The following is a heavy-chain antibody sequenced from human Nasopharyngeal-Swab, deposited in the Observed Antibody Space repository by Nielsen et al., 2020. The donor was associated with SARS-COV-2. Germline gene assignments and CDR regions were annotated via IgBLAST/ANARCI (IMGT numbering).Heavy chain of an antibody. CDR1: NGSINSYY. J-gene: IGHJ6*02. CDR3: ARVALGSYLRGRGMDV. D-gene: IGHD3-16*02. Sequence: SETLSLTCTVSNGSINSYYWSWIRQPPGKGLEWIGYIYFSGSTSYNPSLKSRVTMSVDKSKNQFSPNLTSVTAADTAVYYCARVALGSYLRGRGMDVWGQGTTVTVSS. V-gene: IGHV4-59*13. CDR2: IYFSGST.